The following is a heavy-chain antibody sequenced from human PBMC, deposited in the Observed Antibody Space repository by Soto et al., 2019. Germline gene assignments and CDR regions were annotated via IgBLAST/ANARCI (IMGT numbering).Heavy chain of an antibody. V-gene: IGHV3-48*04. CDR2: INSGSTSV. CDR1: GFDFNRYS. CDR3: TSSTSPDAY. J-gene: IGHJ4*02. D-gene: IGHD2-2*01. Sequence: EVQLVESGGGLVQPGGSLRLSCVASGFDFNRYSMNWVRQAPGEGLEWISYINSGSTSVFYADSVRGRCTISRDNAKNSLYLQMNSLRAEDTAVYYCTSSTSPDAYWGQGTLVTVSS.